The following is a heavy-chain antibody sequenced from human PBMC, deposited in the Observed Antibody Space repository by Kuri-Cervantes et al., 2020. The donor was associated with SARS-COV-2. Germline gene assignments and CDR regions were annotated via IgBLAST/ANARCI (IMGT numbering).Heavy chain of an antibody. CDR1: GYTFTSYY. CDR2: INPSGGST. V-gene: IGHV1-46*01. J-gene: IGHJ3*02. Sequence: ASVKVSCRASGYTFTSYYMHWVRQAPGQGLEWMGIINPSGGSTSYAQKFQGRVTMTEDTSTDTAYMELSSLRSEDTAVYYCATGLNRITGANDAFDIWGQGTMVTVSS. CDR3: ATGLNRITGANDAFDI. D-gene: IGHD1-20*01.